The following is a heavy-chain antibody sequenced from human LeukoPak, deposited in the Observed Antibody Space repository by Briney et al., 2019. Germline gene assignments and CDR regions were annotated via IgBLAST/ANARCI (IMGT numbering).Heavy chain of an antibody. CDR2: FHDSGSA. CDR1: GYSISSGYY. CDR3: ARDSHSVDTATPRGFDP. Sequence: SETLSLTCTVSGYSISSGYYWGWIRQPPGKGLEWIGYFHDSGSANYNPSLKSRITMSVDTSKNQFSLKLRSVTAADTAVYYCARDSHSVDTATPRGFDPWGQGTLVTVSS. J-gene: IGHJ5*02. D-gene: IGHD2-15*01. V-gene: IGHV4-61*01.